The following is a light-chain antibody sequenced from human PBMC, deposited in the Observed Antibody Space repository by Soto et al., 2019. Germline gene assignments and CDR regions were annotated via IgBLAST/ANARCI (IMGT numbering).Light chain of an antibody. J-gene: IGKJ4*01. CDR2: DAS. CDR3: QQYNRYSFT. Sequence: DIQMTQSPSTLSAFVGDRVTITCRASQSISSWLAWYQQKPGKAPKLLIYDASSLESGVPSRLSGRGSETEFTLTISSLQPDDFATYYCQQYNRYSFTFGGWTKVEI. CDR1: QSISSW. V-gene: IGKV1-5*01.